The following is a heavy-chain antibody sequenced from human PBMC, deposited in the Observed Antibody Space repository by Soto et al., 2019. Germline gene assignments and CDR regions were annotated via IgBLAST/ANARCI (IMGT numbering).Heavy chain of an antibody. CDR2: INAGNGNT. D-gene: IGHD6-19*01. Sequence: QVQLVQSGAEVKKPGASVNVSCKASGFTFIKYAMHWVRQAPGQRPEWMGWINAGNGNTRYSQRWQGRGTITRDTSASTVYMDLSSLRSEDTAVYYCARDYADIAVAGIPLLAHWGQGTLVTVSS. V-gene: IGHV1-3*01. CDR3: ARDYADIAVAGIPLLAH. J-gene: IGHJ4*01. CDR1: GFTFIKYA.